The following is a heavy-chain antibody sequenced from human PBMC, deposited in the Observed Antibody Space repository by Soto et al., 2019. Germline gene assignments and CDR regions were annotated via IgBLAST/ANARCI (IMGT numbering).Heavy chain of an antibody. CDR2: ISGSGGST. V-gene: IGHV3-23*01. Sequence: EVQLLESGGGLVQPGGSLRLSCAASGFTFSSYAMSWVRQAPGKGLEWVSAISGSGGSTYYADSVKGRFTISRDNSKNTLYLQMNSLRAEDTAVYYCAKEPYHSIVVVPASRHFQHWGQGTLVTVSS. CDR3: AKEPYHSIVVVPASRHFQH. D-gene: IGHD2-2*01. J-gene: IGHJ1*01. CDR1: GFTFSSYA.